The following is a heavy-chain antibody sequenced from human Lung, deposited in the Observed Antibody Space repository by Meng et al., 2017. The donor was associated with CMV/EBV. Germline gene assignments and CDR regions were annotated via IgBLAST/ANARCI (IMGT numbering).Heavy chain of an antibody. Sequence: GGSLRLXCATSGFTFSGSAIHWVRQASGKGLEWVGHIRSKTNNYATAYAASVKGRFTISRDDSKNTAYLQMNSLKTEDTAVYYCIRPYGDYTYYYGWDVWXQGTXVTVSS. J-gene: IGHJ6*02. CDR1: GFTFSGSA. CDR3: IRPYGDYTYYYGWDV. V-gene: IGHV3-73*01. CDR2: IRSKTNNYAT. D-gene: IGHD4-17*01.